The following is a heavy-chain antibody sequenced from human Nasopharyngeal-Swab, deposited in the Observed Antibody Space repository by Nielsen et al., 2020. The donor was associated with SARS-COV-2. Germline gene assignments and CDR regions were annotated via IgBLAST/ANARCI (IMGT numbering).Heavy chain of an antibody. CDR1: GGSFSGYY. V-gene: IGHV4-31*11. J-gene: IGHJ3*02. Sequence: SETLSLTCAVYGGSFSGYYWSWICQHPGKGLEWTGYIYYSGSTYYNPSLKSRVTISVDTSKNQFSLKLSSVTAADTAVYYCARAFSTDGAFDIWGQGTMVTVSS. CDR2: IYYSGST. CDR3: ARAFSTDGAFDI. D-gene: IGHD2/OR15-2a*01.